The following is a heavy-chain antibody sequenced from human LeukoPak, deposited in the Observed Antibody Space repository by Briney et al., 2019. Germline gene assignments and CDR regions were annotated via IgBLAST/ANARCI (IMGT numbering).Heavy chain of an antibody. Sequence: GESLKISCKGSGYSFTSYWIGWVRQMPGKGLGWMGIIYPGDSDTRYSPSFQGQVTISADKSISTAYLQWSSLKASDTAMYYCARSAKLSNGGDHDAFDIWGQGTMVTVSS. CDR2: IYPGDSDT. V-gene: IGHV5-51*01. CDR3: ARSAKLSNGGDHDAFDI. D-gene: IGHD2-21*02. J-gene: IGHJ3*02. CDR1: GYSFTSYW.